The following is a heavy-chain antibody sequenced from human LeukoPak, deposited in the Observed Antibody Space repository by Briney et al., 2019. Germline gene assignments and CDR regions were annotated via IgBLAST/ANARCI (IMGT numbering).Heavy chain of an antibody. Sequence: PSETLSLTCTVSGYSISSVYYWGWIRQPPGKGLEWIGSIYHSGSTYYNPSLKSLVTISVDTSKNQFSLKLSSVSAADTAVYYCARGLGRYSSGSYPRRTPKNAFDIWGQGTMVTVSS. CDR2: IYHSGST. CDR3: ARGLGRYSSGSYPRRTPKNAFDI. D-gene: IGHD6-19*01. CDR1: GYSISSVYY. V-gene: IGHV4-38-2*02. J-gene: IGHJ3*02.